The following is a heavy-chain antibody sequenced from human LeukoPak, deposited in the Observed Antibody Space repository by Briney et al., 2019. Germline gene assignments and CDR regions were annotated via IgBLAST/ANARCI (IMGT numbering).Heavy chain of an antibody. CDR3: ARDLPATPHENEY. D-gene: IGHD2-2*01. V-gene: IGHV3-7*01. J-gene: IGHJ4*02. CDR1: GFTFSSNW. Sequence: GGSLRLSCAASGFTFSSNWMSWVRQAPGKGLEWVANINQDGSEKYYVDSVKGRFTISRDNAKNSLYLQMNSLRAEDTAVYYCARDLPATPHENEYWGQGTLVTVPS. CDR2: INQDGSEK.